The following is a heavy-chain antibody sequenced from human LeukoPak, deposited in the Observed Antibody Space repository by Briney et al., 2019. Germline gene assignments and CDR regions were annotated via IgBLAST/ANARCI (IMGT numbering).Heavy chain of an antibody. D-gene: IGHD4-23*01. J-gene: IGHJ4*02. Sequence: GGSLRLSCSASGFNFNYFAMSWVRQAPGKRLEWVSTIGDSGSGGSYADSVRGRFTISRDNSKNMVYLQMHSLRVDDSAVYYCSRIKYGGNSGYHFDYWGQGTLVTVSS. CDR3: SRIKYGGNSGYHFDY. CDR2: IGDSGSGG. V-gene: IGHV3-23*01. CDR1: GFNFNYFA.